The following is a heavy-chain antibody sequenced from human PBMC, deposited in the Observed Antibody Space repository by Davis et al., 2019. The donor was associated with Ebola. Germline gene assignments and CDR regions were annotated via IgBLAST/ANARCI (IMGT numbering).Heavy chain of an antibody. CDR1: GFTFSDCA. CDR2: ISSSSSYI. CDR3: ARDLDSSGWRERSYYYYGMDV. Sequence: PGGSLRLSCAASGFTFSDCAMSWVRQVPGKGLEWVSSISSSSSYIYYADSVKGRFTISRDNAKNSLYLQMNSLRAEDTAVYYCARDLDSSGWRERSYYYYGMDVWGQGTTVTVSS. J-gene: IGHJ6*02. V-gene: IGHV3-21*01. D-gene: IGHD6-19*01.